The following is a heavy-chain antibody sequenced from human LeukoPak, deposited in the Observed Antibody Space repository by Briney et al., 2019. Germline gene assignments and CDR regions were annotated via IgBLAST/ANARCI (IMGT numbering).Heavy chain of an antibody. D-gene: IGHD3-10*01. V-gene: IGHV4-59*11. J-gene: IGHJ4*02. Sequence: PSETLSLTCTVSGGSISSHYWSWIRQPPGKGLEWIGYIYYSGSTNYNPSLKSRVTISVDTSKNQFSLKLSSVTAADTAVYYCARDITSDYWGQGTLVTVSS. CDR3: ARDITSDY. CDR2: IYYSGST. CDR1: GGSISSHY.